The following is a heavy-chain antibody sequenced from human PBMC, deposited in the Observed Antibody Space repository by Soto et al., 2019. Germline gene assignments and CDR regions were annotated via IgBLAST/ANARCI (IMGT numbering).Heavy chain of an antibody. CDR1: GFIFGDYY. CDR3: ATYTSPYTSGSFDH. J-gene: IGHJ4*02. Sequence: PGGSLRLSCAASGFIFGDYYMSWVRQAPGKGLECLAYISGSGNTIYYADSVQARSTISRDNTKKSLYLQMDGLRAEDTALYYCATYTSPYTSGSFDHWGQGTLVTAPQ. V-gene: IGHV3-11*01. D-gene: IGHD3-10*01. CDR2: ISGSGNTI.